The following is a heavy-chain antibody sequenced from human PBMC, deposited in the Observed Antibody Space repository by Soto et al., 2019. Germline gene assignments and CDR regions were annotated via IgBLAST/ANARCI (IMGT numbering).Heavy chain of an antibody. CDR3: AREPGVGSYYGSGSYYRVSDAFDI. Sequence: SVKVSCKASGGTFSSYAISCVRQAPGQGLEWMGGIIPIFGTANYAQKFQGRVTITADKSTSTAYMELSGLRSEDTAVYYCAREPGVGSYYGSGSYYRVSDAFDIWGQGTMVTVSS. V-gene: IGHV1-69*06. CDR2: IIPIFGTA. D-gene: IGHD3-10*01. J-gene: IGHJ3*02. CDR1: GGTFSSYA.